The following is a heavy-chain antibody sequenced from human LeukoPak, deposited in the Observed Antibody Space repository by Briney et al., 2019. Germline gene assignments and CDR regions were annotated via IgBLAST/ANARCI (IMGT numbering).Heavy chain of an antibody. CDR2: IYYSGST. V-gene: IGHV4-39*01. Sequence: SETLSLTCTVSGGSISSSSYHWGWIRQPPGKGLEWIGSIYYSGSTYYNPSLKSRVTISVDTSKNQFSLKLSSVTAADTAVYYCARLVPGYDFWSGMGDYFDYWGQGTLVTVSS. D-gene: IGHD3-3*01. CDR3: ARLVPGYDFWSGMGDYFDY. J-gene: IGHJ4*02. CDR1: GGSISSSSYH.